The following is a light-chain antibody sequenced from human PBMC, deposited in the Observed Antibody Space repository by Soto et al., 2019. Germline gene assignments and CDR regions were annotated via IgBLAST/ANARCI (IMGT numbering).Light chain of an antibody. CDR3: QQANSFPLT. J-gene: IGKJ4*01. CDR2: AAT. V-gene: IGKV1-12*01. CDR1: QDIRSW. Sequence: DIQMTQSPSHVSASVGDRVSITCRASQDIRSWLAWYQQRPGKDPKLLIYAATILQSGVPSRFSGSGSGTAFTLTLSNLQPEDFASYFCQQANSFPLTFGGGSKV.